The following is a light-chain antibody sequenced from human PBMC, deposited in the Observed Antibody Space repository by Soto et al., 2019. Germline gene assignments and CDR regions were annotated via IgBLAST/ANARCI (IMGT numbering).Light chain of an antibody. V-gene: IGKV3-20*01. CDR1: QSVRGSY. CDR3: QKYGYSPGT. CDR2: DAS. Sequence: EIVLTQSPGTLSLSPGERATLSCRASQSVRGSYLGWYQQKPGQAPRLLIYDASRRATGIPDRFSGSGSGTDFTLTISRLEPEDSGVYYCQKYGYSPGTFGQGTKLEIK. J-gene: IGKJ1*01.